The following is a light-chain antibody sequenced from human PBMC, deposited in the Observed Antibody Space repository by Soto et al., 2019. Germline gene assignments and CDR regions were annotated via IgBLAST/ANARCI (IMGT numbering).Light chain of an antibody. CDR1: SSDVGSYDF. V-gene: IGLV2-23*02. CDR2: EVS. Sequence: QCALTQPASVSESPGQSITISCTGTSSDVGSYDFVSWYQHHPGKAPKLIIYEVSKRPSGVSNRFSGSKSGNTASLTISGLQAEDEADYFCCSYAASSDVVFGGGTKLTVL. J-gene: IGLJ2*01. CDR3: CSYAASSDVV.